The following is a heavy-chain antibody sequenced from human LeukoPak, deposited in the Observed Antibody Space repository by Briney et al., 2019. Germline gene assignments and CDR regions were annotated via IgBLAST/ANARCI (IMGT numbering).Heavy chain of an antibody. V-gene: IGHV3-7*03. CDR3: ARDRGWLQSDY. CDR1: GFTLSSFW. CDR2: INTDGSAK. Sequence: GGSLRLSCAASGFTLSSFWMNWVRQSPERGLEWVADINTDGSAKFYADSVKGRFTISRDNAKNTLYLQMNILRAEDTAVYYCARDRGWLQSDYWGQGTLVTVSS. D-gene: IGHD5-24*01. J-gene: IGHJ4*02.